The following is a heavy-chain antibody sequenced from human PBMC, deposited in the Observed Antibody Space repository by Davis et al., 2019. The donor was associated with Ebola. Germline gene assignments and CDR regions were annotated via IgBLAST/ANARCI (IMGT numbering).Heavy chain of an antibody. CDR1: GGTFSSYA. V-gene: IGHV1-69*04. J-gene: IGHJ4*02. CDR2: IIPILGIA. Sequence: SVKVSCKASGGTFSSYAISWVRQAPGQGLEWMGRIIPILGIANYAQKFQGRVTITADKSTSTAYMELSSLRSEDTAVYYCARDGTVTPFDYWGQGTLVTVSS. D-gene: IGHD4-17*01. CDR3: ARDGTVTPFDY.